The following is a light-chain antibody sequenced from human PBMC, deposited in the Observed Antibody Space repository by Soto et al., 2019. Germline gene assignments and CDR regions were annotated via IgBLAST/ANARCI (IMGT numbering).Light chain of an antibody. CDR2: KAS. Sequence: DLQMTQSPSTLSASVGDRVTITCRASQSISSWLAWYQQKPGKAPKLLIYKASSLESGVPSRFSGSGSGTELTLTISSLQPDDFATYYCQQYNSFPTFGQGTKVEIK. CDR1: QSISSW. V-gene: IGKV1-5*03. J-gene: IGKJ1*01. CDR3: QQYNSFPT.